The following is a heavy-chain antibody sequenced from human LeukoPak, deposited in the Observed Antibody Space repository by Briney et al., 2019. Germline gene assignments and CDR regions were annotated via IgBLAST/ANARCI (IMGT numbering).Heavy chain of an antibody. CDR2: IDEMGST. CDR1: VGSISSSSYY. CDR3: ARHLYYDSSGINWFDP. V-gene: IGHV4-39*01. Sequence: LENLSLTCTVSVGSISSSSYYWGWIRQPPGKGLEWMRIIDEMGSTYNNPSLKSRVTISVDTSKNQFSLKLSYVTAADTAVYYCARHLYYDSSGINWFDPWGQGTPVSVSS. D-gene: IGHD3-22*01. J-gene: IGHJ5*02.